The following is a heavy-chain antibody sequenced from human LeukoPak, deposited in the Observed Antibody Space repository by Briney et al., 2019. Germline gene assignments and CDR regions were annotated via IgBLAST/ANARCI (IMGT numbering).Heavy chain of an antibody. V-gene: IGHV3-43*02. J-gene: IGHJ4*02. D-gene: IGHD2-2*01. CDR3: AKDIAPEDIVVVPAATVDY. CDR2: ISGDGGST. CDR1: GFTFDDYA. Sequence: GGPLRLSCAASGFTFDDYAMHWVRQAPGKGLEWVSLISGDGGSTYYADSVKGRFTISRDNSKNSLYLQMNSLRTEDTALYYCAKDIAPEDIVVVPAATVDYWGQGTLVTVSS.